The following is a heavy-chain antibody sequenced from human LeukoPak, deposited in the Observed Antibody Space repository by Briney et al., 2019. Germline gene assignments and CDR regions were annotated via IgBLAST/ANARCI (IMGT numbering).Heavy chain of an antibody. V-gene: IGHV3-48*01. CDR2: IAYTGTI. J-gene: IGHJ4*02. CDR3: TRDPRALDY. Sequence: GGSLRLSCAASGFTFNRYSMNWVRQAPGKGLEWVSYIAYTGTIHYADSVKGRFTISRDDAKNSLYLHMYSLRAEDTAVYYCTRDPRALDYWGQGTLVTVSS. CDR1: GFTFNRYS.